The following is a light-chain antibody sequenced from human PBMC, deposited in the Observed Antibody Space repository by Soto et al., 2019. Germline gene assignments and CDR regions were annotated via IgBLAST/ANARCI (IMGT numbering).Light chain of an antibody. V-gene: IGLV2-14*01. CDR1: SSDVGRYNT. CDR3: NSLRVNHLYV. J-gene: IGLJ1*01. Sequence: QSALTQHASVSGSPGQTITIPCTGTSSDVGRYNTVSWYQHHPGKAPKLIIYEVTHRPAGISDRFSASKSGNTASLTISGLQAEDEADYYCNSLRVNHLYVFGSGTKVTVL. CDR2: EVT.